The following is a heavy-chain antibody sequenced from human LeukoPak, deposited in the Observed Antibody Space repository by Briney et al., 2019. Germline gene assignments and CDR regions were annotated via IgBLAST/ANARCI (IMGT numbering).Heavy chain of an antibody. V-gene: IGHV4-59*01. CDR2: IYYSGST. CDR3: ATGTYYYDSSGYRGYYFDY. J-gene: IGHJ4*02. D-gene: IGHD3-22*01. CDR1: GGSISSYY. Sequence: PSETLSLTCTVSGGSISSYYWSWIRQPPGKGLELIGYIYYSGSTNYNPSLKSRVTISVDTSKNQFSLKLSSVTAADTAVYYCATGTYYYDSSGYRGYYFDYWGQGTLVTVSS.